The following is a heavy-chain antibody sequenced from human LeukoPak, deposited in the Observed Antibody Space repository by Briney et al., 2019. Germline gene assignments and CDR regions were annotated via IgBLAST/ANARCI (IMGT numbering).Heavy chain of an antibody. J-gene: IGHJ4*02. D-gene: IGHD1-26*01. CDR1: GFTFSSYS. V-gene: IGHV3-21*04. CDR2: ISSSSSYI. CDR3: AKDSLVGARSYYFDY. Sequence: GGSLRLSCAASGFTFSSYSMNWVRQAPGKGLEWVSSISSSSSYIYYADSVKGRFTISRDNAKNSLYLQMNSLRAEDTAVYYCAKDSLVGARSYYFDYWGQGTLVTVSS.